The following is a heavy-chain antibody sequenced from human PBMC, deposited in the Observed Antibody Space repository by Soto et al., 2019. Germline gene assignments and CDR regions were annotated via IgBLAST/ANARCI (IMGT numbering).Heavy chain of an antibody. CDR1: GYTLTELS. CDR2: FDPEDGET. J-gene: IGHJ6*02. V-gene: IGHV1-24*01. CDR3: ATQMYDSSGYNYYYYGMDV. Sequence: GASVKFSCKVSGYTLTELSMHWVRQAPGKGLEWMGGFDPEDGETIYAQKFQGRVTMTEDTSTDTAYMELSSLRSEDTAVYYCATQMYDSSGYNYYYYGMDVWGQGTTVTVS. D-gene: IGHD3-22*01.